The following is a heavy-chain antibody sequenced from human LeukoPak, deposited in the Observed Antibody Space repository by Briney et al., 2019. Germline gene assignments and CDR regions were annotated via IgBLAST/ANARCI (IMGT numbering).Heavy chain of an antibody. D-gene: IGHD6-13*01. CDR2: IYYSGST. Sequence: SSETLSLTCTVSGGFISSGGYYWSWIRQHPGKGLEWIGYIYYSGSTYYNPSLKSRVTISVDTSKNRFSLKLSSVTAADTAVYYCARDNGSSWYLDYWGQGTLVTVSS. CDR1: GGFISSGGYY. V-gene: IGHV4-31*03. CDR3: ARDNGSSWYLDY. J-gene: IGHJ4*02.